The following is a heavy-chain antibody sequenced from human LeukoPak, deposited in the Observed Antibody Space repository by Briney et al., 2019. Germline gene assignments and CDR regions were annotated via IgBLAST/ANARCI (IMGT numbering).Heavy chain of an antibody. V-gene: IGHV4-4*02. CDR3: ARLGGDYGSGGAVDY. CDR2: IYHSGST. CDR1: GGSISSSNW. Sequence: SETLSLTCAVSGGSISSSNWWSWVRQPPGKGLEWIGEIYHSGSTNYNPSLKSRVAISVDTSKNQFSLKLSSVTAADTAVYYCARLGGDYGSGGAVDYWGQGTLVTVSS. J-gene: IGHJ4*02. D-gene: IGHD3-10*01.